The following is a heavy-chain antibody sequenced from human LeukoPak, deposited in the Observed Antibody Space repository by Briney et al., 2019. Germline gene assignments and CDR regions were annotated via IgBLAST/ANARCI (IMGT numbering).Heavy chain of an antibody. CDR1: GFTFSSYS. CDR3: ASGGWDY. CDR2: ISSDSSSI. Sequence: GGSLRLSCAASGFTFSSYSMNWVCQAPGKGLEWVSYISSDSSSIYYADSVKGRFSISRDNAKNSLYLQMNSLRAEDTAVYYCASGGWDYWGQGTLVTVSS. V-gene: IGHV3-48*01. D-gene: IGHD6-19*01. J-gene: IGHJ4*02.